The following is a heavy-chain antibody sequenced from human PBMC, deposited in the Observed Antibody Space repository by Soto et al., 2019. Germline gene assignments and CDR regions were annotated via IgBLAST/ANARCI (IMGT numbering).Heavy chain of an antibody. D-gene: IGHD6-19*01. CDR1: GYTFTSYA. V-gene: IGHV1-3*01. Sequence: ASVKVSCKASGYTFTSYAMHWVRQAPGQRLEWMGWINAGNGNTKYSQKFQGRVTITRDTSAGTAYMELSSLRSEDTAVYYCAREMIAVAGTLSYYFDYWGQGTLVTVS. J-gene: IGHJ4*02. CDR2: INAGNGNT. CDR3: AREMIAVAGTLSYYFDY.